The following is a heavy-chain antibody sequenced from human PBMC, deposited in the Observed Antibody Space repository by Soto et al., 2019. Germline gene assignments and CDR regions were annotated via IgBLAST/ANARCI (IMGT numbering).Heavy chain of an antibody. Sequence: PGESLKISCKGSGYSFTSYWTGWVRQMPGKGLEWMGIIYPGDSDARYSPPFQGLVTISADRSSSTAYLQCNSLKASDTAMYFCARGGAYITGWEPPPEDYSGLDVWCQGTTVTVSS. CDR2: IYPGDSDA. D-gene: IGHD6-19*01. J-gene: IGHJ6*02. CDR3: ARGGAYITGWEPPPEDYSGLDV. V-gene: IGHV5-51*01. CDR1: GYSFTSYW.